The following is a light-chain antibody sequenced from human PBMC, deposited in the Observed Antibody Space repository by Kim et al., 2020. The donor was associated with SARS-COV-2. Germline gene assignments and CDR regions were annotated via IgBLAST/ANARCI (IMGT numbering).Light chain of an antibody. CDR1: SSDVGGYNN. CDR2: DVS. V-gene: IGLV2-14*03. Sequence: GQSITISCTGTSSDVGGYNNVSWYQQHPGKAPKLMIYDVSNRPSGVSNRFSGSKSGNTAYLTISGLQAEDEADYYCSSYTSSSTLVFGTGTKVTVL. CDR3: SSYTSSSTLV. J-gene: IGLJ1*01.